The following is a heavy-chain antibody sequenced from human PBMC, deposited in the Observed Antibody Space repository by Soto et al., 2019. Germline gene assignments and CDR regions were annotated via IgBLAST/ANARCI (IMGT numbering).Heavy chain of an antibody. CDR1: GGSINSGGYS. J-gene: IGHJ5*02. V-gene: IGHV4-30-2*01. D-gene: IGHD2-15*01. CDR2: IYHSGST. CDR3: ARGDSANWLDP. Sequence: QLQLQESGSGLVKPSQTLSLTCAVSGGSINSGGYSWSWIRQPPGKGLEWIGYIYHSGSTYYNPSLQSRLTMSVDRSKNQFSLTLSSVTAADTAMYYCARGDSANWLDPWGQGTLVTVSS.